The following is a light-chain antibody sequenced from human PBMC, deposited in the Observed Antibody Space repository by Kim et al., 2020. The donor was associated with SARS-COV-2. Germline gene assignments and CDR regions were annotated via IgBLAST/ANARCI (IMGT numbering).Light chain of an antibody. Sequence: SPGERPPHSCGASQCVSGIYLAWYQQKPGQAPTLLINATSTRTTGIPDRFSGSGSETDFTLTISRLGPEDFAVYYCQQSDTSPPTFGPGTRVDIK. CDR2: ATS. J-gene: IGKJ3*01. V-gene: IGKV3-20*01. CDR3: QQSDTSPPT. CDR1: QCVSGIY.